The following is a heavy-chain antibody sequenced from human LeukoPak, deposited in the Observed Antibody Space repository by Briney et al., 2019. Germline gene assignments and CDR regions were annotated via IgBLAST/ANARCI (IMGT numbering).Heavy chain of an antibody. D-gene: IGHD3-3*01. CDR2: IYSGGIT. J-gene: IGHJ4*02. CDR1: VFTVSNNY. Sequence: GGSLTLSCAASVFTVSNNYMRWVRQAPGKGLEWVSVIYSGGITYYADSVKGRFTISRDNSKNTLYLQMNSLRAEDTAVYYCARAIWSGYYYFDYWGQGTLVTVSS. CDR3: ARAIWSGYYYFDY. V-gene: IGHV3-66*01.